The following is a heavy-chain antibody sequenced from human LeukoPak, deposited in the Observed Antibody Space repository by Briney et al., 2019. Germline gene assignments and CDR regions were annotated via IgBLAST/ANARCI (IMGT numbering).Heavy chain of an antibody. CDR2: INPNSGGT. D-gene: IGHD5-24*01. J-gene: IGHJ6*02. Sequence: GASVKVSCKASGYTFTGYYMHWVRQAPGQGLEWMGWINPNSGGTNYAQKFQGRVTMTRDTSISTAYMELRRLRSDDTAVYYCARVGRLETKYYYYGMDVWGQGTTVTVSS. V-gene: IGHV1-2*02. CDR1: GYTFTGYY. CDR3: ARVGRLETKYYYYGMDV.